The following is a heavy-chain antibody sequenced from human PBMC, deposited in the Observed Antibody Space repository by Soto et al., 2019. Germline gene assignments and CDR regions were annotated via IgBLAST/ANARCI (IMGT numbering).Heavy chain of an antibody. Sequence: GASVKVSCKASGYTFTSYAMHWVRQAPGQRLEWMGWINAGNGNTKYSQKFQGRVTITRDTSASTAYMELSSLRSEDTAVYYCARRGYCSGVICYGDYHCDVMDVCTQGSTDIGSS. CDR2: INAGNGNT. CDR1: GYTFTSYA. CDR3: ARRGYCSGVICYGDYHCDVMDV. J-gene: IGHJ6*01. V-gene: IGHV1-3*01. D-gene: IGHD2-15*01.